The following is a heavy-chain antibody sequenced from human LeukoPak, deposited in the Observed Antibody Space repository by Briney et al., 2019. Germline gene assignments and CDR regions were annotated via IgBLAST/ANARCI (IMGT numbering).Heavy chain of an antibody. Sequence: PGGSLRLSCAASGFTLSSCWMHWVRQAPGKGLVWVSHINSDGSSSSYADSVKGRFTISRDNAKNTLYLQMNSLRAEDTAVYFCARCQCPSTTCPSGLQCGALDFWGHGTMVTVSS. CDR1: GFTLSSCW. J-gene: IGHJ3*01. V-gene: IGHV3-74*01. D-gene: IGHD2/OR15-2a*01. CDR2: INSDGSSS. CDR3: ARCQCPSTTCPSGLQCGALDF.